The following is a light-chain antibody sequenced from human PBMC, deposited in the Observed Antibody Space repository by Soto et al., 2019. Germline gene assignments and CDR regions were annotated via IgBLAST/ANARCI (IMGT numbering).Light chain of an antibody. Sequence: QSVLTQPPSASGTTGQRVIISCSGSSSNVGNNAVNWYQQLPGAAPKLLIYADNQRPSGVSDRFSGSKSGTSASLAISGLQSEDEADYYCAAWDDSLNGYVFGIGTKVTVL. J-gene: IGLJ1*01. V-gene: IGLV1-44*01. CDR3: AAWDDSLNGYV. CDR2: ADN. CDR1: SSNVGNNA.